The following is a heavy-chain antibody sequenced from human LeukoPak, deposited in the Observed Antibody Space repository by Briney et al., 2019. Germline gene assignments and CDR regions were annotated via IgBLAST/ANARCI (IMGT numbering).Heavy chain of an antibody. V-gene: IGHV1-24*01. CDR2: FDPEDGET. J-gene: IGHJ5*02. CDR1: GYTLTELS. Sequence: ASVKVSCKVSGYTLTELSMHWVRQAPGKGLEWMGGFDPEDGETIYAQKFQGRVTMTEDTSTDTAYMELSSLRSEDTAVYYCATVGITGTTHMSWFDPWGQGTLVTVSS. CDR3: ATVGITGTTHMSWFDP. D-gene: IGHD1-7*01.